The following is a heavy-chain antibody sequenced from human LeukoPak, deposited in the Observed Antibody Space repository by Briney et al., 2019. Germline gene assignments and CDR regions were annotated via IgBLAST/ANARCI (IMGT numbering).Heavy chain of an antibody. J-gene: IGHJ4*02. V-gene: IGHV1-18*01. CDR3: ARVEELLWFGELLPSDFDY. CDR2: ISTETQSP. CDR1: GYTSPFYG. D-gene: IGHD3-10*01. Sequence: ASVMVSCKVSGYTSPFYGITWVRQAPGQGLEWMGWISTETQSPNYARKLQGRLTITTDKATSTAYMELRSLRSDDTAVYYCARVEELLWFGELLPSDFDYWGQGTLVTVSS.